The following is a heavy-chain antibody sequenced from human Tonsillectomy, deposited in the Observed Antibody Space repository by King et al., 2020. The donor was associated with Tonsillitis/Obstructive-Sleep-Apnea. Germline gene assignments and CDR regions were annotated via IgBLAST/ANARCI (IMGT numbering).Heavy chain of an antibody. Sequence: VQLQESGPGLVKPSQTLSLTCTVSGGSMRSGGYYWSWIRQPPGQGLEWIGYIYDTESAYYNPSLKSRVTISVDTSKKQFSLNLSSVTAADTAVYYCAREMGARFDYWGHGTLVTVSS. CDR2: IYDTESA. D-gene: IGHD1-26*01. CDR1: GGSMRSGGYY. V-gene: IGHV4-31*03. CDR3: AREMGARFDY. J-gene: IGHJ4*01.